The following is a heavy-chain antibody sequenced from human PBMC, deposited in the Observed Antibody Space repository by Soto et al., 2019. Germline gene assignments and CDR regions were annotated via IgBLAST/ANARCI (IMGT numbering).Heavy chain of an antibody. CDR2: IIPIFGTA. CDR3: ARVPYYYDSSGYFGYYFDY. J-gene: IGHJ4*02. CDR1: GGTFSSYA. Sequence: SVKVSCKASGGTFSSYAISWVRQAPGQGLEWMGGIIPIFGTANYAQKFQGRVTITADESTSTAYMELSSLRSEDTAVYYCARVPYYYDSSGYFGYYFDYWGQGTLVTVS. D-gene: IGHD3-22*01. V-gene: IGHV1-69*13.